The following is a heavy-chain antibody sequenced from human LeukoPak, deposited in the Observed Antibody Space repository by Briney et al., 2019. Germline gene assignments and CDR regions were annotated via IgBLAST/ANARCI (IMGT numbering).Heavy chain of an antibody. Sequence: PGGSLRLSCAASGFTFSSYAMSWVRQVPGKGLEWVSSVSGSGGITYYADSVKGRFTLSRDNSKNTVNLQMNSLRADDTAVYYCAKDGVVSTIRPYFFDSWGPGALVTVSS. CDR3: AKDGVVSTIRPYFFDS. D-gene: IGHD5/OR15-5a*01. J-gene: IGHJ4*02. V-gene: IGHV3-23*01. CDR1: GFTFSSYA. CDR2: VSGSGGIT.